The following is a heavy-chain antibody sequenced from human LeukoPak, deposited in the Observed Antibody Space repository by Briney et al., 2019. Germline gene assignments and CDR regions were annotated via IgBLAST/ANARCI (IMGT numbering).Heavy chain of an antibody. V-gene: IGHV4-59*01. CDR3: ARENQLAWGYYFDY. D-gene: IGHD6-13*01. J-gene: IGHJ4*02. Sequence: SETLSLTCTVSGGSISTYYWSWIRQSPGKGLEWIGNIYYSGSTNYNPSLKSRVTISLDTSNNQFSLKLSSVTAADTAVYYCARENQLAWGYYFDYWGQGTLVTVSS. CDR1: GGSISTYY. CDR2: IYYSGST.